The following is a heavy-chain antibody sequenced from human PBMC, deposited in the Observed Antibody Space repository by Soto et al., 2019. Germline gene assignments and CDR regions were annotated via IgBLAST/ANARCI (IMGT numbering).Heavy chain of an antibody. CDR2: ISAYNGNT. CDR3: ARDLVPFIAAAGPY. D-gene: IGHD6-13*01. J-gene: IGHJ4*02. CDR1: GYTFTSYG. Sequence: ASVKVSCKASGYTFTSYGISWVRQAPGQGLEWMGWISAYNGNTNYAQKLQGRVTMTRDTSTSTVYMELSSLRSEDTAVYYCARDLVPFIAAAGPYWGQGTLVTVSS. V-gene: IGHV1-18*01.